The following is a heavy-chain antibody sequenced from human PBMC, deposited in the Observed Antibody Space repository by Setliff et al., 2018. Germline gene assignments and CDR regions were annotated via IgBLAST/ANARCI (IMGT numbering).Heavy chain of an antibody. D-gene: IGHD1-1*01. CDR2: ITGSGRGT. J-gene: IGHJ4*02. V-gene: IGHV3-23*01. CDR1: RFTFSVYV. CDR3: AKELSMAYGND. Sequence: GESLKISCTASRFTFSVYVMAWVRQAPGKGLEWVSSITGSGRGTYYADSVKGRFIVSRDNSKNTLYLQMNSLRVDDTAIYYCAKELSMAYGNDWGLGTLVTVSS.